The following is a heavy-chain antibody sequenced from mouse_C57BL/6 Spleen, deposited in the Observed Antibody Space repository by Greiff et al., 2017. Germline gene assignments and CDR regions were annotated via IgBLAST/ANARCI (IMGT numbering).Heavy chain of an antibody. D-gene: IGHD2-4*01. J-gene: IGHJ2*01. V-gene: IGHV5-6*01. CDR1: GFTFSSYG. Sequence: EVKVVESGGDLVKPGGSLKLSCAASGFTFSSYGMSWVRQTPDKRLEWVATISSGGSYTYYPDSVKGRFTISRDNAKNTLYLQMSSLKSEDTAMYYCARHRYYDYDLDYFGYWGQGTTLTVSS. CDR2: ISSGGSYT. CDR3: ARHRYYDYDLDYFGY.